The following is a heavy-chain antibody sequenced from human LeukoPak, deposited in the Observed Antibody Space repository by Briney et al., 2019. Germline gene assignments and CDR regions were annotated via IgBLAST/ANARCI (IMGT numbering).Heavy chain of an antibody. CDR1: GFTFSSYE. J-gene: IGHJ4*02. Sequence: GGSLRLSCAASGFTFSSYEMNWVRQAPGKGLEWVSYISSSGSTIYYADSVKGRFTISRDNSKNTLYLQMNSLRAEDTAVYYCAISGFGSFDYWGQGTLVTVSS. D-gene: IGHD3-10*01. V-gene: IGHV3-48*03. CDR3: AISGFGSFDY. CDR2: ISSSGSTI.